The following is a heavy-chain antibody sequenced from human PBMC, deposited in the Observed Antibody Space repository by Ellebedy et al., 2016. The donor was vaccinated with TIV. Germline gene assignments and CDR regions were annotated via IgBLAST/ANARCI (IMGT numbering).Heavy chain of an antibody. V-gene: IGHV4-39*01. Sequence: SETLSLTCTVSGGSISSSNHYWGWVRQPPGKGLEWFGSFSYSGYTYYTPSLKSRVTVSGDPSKNQFSLKLSSVTAADTAVYYCARQPPLNVMVRGVLYFDYWGQGTLVTVSS. CDR1: GGSISSSNHY. CDR2: FSYSGYT. CDR3: ARQPPLNVMVRGVLYFDY. D-gene: IGHD3-10*01. J-gene: IGHJ4*02.